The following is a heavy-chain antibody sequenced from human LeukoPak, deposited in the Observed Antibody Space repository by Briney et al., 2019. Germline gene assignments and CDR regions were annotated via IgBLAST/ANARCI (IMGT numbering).Heavy chain of an antibody. CDR1: GFTFDDYG. V-gene: IGHV3-20*04. Sequence: PGGSLRLSCAASGFTFDDYGMSWVRQAPGKGLEWVSGINWNGGSTGYADSVKGRFTISRDNAKNSLYLQMNSLRAEDTALYYCARDRRAGTTGKRYYFDYWGQGTLVTVSS. D-gene: IGHD1-7*01. CDR2: INWNGGST. CDR3: ARDRRAGTTGKRYYFDY. J-gene: IGHJ4*02.